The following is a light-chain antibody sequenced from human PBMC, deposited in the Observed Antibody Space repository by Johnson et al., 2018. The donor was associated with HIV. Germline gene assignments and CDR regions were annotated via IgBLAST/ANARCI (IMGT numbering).Light chain of an antibody. Sequence: QSILTQPPSVSAAPGQKVTISCSGSSSNIGNNYVSWYQQLPGTAPKLLIYDNNTRPSGIPDRFSGSTSATSATLGITGLPTGDEADYYCGTWDSSLSAGVFGTGTKVTVL. V-gene: IGLV1-51*01. CDR2: DNN. CDR3: GTWDSSLSAGV. CDR1: SSNIGNNY. J-gene: IGLJ1*01.